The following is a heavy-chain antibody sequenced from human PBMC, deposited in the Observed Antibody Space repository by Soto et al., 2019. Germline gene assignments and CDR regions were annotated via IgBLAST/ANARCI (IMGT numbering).Heavy chain of an antibody. CDR3: AREGWIAARQGSYYVMDV. D-gene: IGHD6-6*01. CDR1: GGTFSSYA. CDR2: IIPIFGTA. Sequence: GASVKVSCKASGGTFSSYAISWVRQAPGQGLEWMGGIIPIFGTASYAQKFQGRVTITADESTSTAYMELSSLRSEDTAVYYCAREGWIAARQGSYYVMDVWGKGTTVTVSS. V-gene: IGHV1-69*13. J-gene: IGHJ6*04.